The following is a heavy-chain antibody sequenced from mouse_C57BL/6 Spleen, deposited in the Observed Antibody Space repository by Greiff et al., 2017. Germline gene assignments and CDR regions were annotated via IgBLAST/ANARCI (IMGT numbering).Heavy chain of an antibody. Sequence: VQLQQPGAELVKPGASVKLSCKASGYTFTSYWMHWVKQRPGQGLEWIGMIHPTSGSTNYNEKFKSKATLTVDKSSSTAYMQLSSLTSEDSAVYYGARGGAYYSNWGMAYWGQGTLVTVSA. CDR2: IHPTSGST. CDR1: GYTFTSYW. J-gene: IGHJ3*01. V-gene: IGHV1-64*01. D-gene: IGHD2-5*01. CDR3: ARGGAYYSNWGMAY.